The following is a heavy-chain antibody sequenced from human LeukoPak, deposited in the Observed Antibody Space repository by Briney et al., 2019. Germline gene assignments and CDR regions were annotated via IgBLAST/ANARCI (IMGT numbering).Heavy chain of an antibody. Sequence: GASVKVSCKASGGTFSSYAISWVRQAPGQGLEWMGRIIPILGIANYAQKFQGRVTITAEKSTSTAYMELSSLRSEDTAVYYCARLVGDADGVPDYYGMDVWGQGTTVTVSS. D-gene: IGHD1-26*01. V-gene: IGHV1-69*04. J-gene: IGHJ6*02. CDR1: GGTFSSYA. CDR3: ARLVGDADGVPDYYGMDV. CDR2: IIPILGIA.